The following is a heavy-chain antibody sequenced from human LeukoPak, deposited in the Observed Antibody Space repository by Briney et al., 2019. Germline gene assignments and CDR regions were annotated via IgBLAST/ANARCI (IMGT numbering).Heavy chain of an antibody. CDR2: ISSSSSYI. J-gene: IGHJ5*02. V-gene: IGHV3-21*01. D-gene: IGHD2-2*01. CDR3: ARDYLVVPAAMWWFDP. CDR1: GFTYSSYS. Sequence: SGGSLRLSCAASGFTYSSYSMNWVRQAPGKGLEWVSSISSSSSYIYYADSVKGRFTISRDNAKNSLYLQMNSLRAEYTAVYYCARDYLVVPAAMWWFDPWGHGTLVTVSS.